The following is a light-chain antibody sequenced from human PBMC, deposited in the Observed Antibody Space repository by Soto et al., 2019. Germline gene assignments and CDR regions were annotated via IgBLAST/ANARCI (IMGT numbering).Light chain of an antibody. Sequence: QSALTQPRSVSGSPEQSVTISCTGTSSDVVGYNYVSWYQQHPGKAPKLMIYDVSQRPSGVPNRFSGCKSDNTASLTISGLQAEDEADYYCCSYARTYTGVFGGGTKLTVL. J-gene: IGLJ3*02. CDR3: CSYARTYTGV. CDR1: SSDVVGYNY. CDR2: DVS. V-gene: IGLV2-11*01.